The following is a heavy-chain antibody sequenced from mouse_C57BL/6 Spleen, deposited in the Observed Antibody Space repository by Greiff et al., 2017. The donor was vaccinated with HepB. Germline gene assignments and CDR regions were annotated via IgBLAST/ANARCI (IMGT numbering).Heavy chain of an antibody. CDR3: ARYASRHYVVYAMDY. V-gene: IGHV7-3*01. Sequence: EVKLVESGGGLVQPGGSLSLSCAAYGFTFTDYYMSWVRQPPGKALEWLGFIRNKANGYTTEYSASVKGRFTISRDNSQSILYLQMNALRAEDSATDYCARYASRHYVVYAMDYWGQGTSVTVSS. CDR2: IRNKANGYTT. J-gene: IGHJ4*01. D-gene: IGHD1-1*01. CDR1: GFTFTDYY.